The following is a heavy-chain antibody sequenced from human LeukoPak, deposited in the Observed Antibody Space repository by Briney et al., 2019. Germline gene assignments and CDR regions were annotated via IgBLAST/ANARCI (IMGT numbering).Heavy chain of an antibody. D-gene: IGHD3-9*01. Sequence: PSETLSLTCTVSGGSISSGSYYWSWIRQPAGKGLEWIGRIYTSGSTNYNPSLKSRVTISVDTSKNQFSLKLSSVTAADTAVYYCTRGPHYDILTGWGAFDTWGQGTMVTVSS. CDR1: GGSISSGSYY. V-gene: IGHV4-61*02. CDR3: TRGPHYDILTGWGAFDT. J-gene: IGHJ3*02. CDR2: IYTSGST.